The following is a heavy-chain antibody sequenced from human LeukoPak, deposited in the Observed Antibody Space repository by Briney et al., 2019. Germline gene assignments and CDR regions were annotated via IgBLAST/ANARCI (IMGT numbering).Heavy chain of an antibody. CDR2: INHSGST. J-gene: IGHJ3*02. CDR1: GGSFSGYY. V-gene: IGHV4-34*01. Sequence: SETLSLTCAVYGGSFSGYYWSWIRQPPGKGLEWIGEINHSGSTNYNPSLKSRVTISVDTSKNQFSLKLSSVTAVDTAVYYCARSTLRPYYYDSSGYFSAFDIWGQGTMVTVSS. CDR3: ARSTLRPYYYDSSGYFSAFDI. D-gene: IGHD3-22*01.